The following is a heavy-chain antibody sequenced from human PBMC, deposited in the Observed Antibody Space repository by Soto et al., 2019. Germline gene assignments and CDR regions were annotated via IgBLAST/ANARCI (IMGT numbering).Heavy chain of an antibody. Sequence: GGSLRLSCAASGFTFSSYAMSWVRQAPGKGLEWVSAISGSGGSTYYADSVKGRFTISRDNSKNTLYLQMNSLRAEDTAVYYCANGRSSSWYLYFDYWGQGTLVTVSS. CDR1: GFTFSSYA. J-gene: IGHJ4*02. CDR2: ISGSGGST. CDR3: ANGRSSSWYLYFDY. V-gene: IGHV3-23*01. D-gene: IGHD6-13*01.